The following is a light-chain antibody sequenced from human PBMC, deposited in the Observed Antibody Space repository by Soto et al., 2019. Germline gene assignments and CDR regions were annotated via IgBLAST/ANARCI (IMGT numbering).Light chain of an antibody. CDR2: GAS. J-gene: IGKJ1*01. CDR1: QSVSSSY. CDR3: QQYNNWPPWT. Sequence: EIVLTQSPGTLSLSPGERATVSCRASQSVSSSYLAWYQQKPGQAPRLLIYGASTRATGIPARFSGSGSGTEFTLTISSLQSEDFAVYYCQQYNNWPPWTFGQGTK. V-gene: IGKV3-15*01.